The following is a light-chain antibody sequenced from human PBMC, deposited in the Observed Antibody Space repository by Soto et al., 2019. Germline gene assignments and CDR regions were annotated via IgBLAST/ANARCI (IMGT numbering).Light chain of an antibody. V-gene: IGKV3-20*01. CDR2: GAS. CDR1: QSVSSSY. CDR3: QQYGSSPQT. J-gene: IGKJ1*01. Sequence: EIVLTQSPGTLSLSPGERATLSCRASQSVSSSYLAWYQQKPGQAPRLLIYGASSRATGIPDRLSGSGSGTDFTLTISRVEPEDYAVYYCQQYGSSPQTVGQGTKVEIK.